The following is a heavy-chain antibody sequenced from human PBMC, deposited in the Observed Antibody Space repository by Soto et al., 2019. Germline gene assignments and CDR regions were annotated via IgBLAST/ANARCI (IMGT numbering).Heavy chain of an antibody. CDR3: AKDIGTRGYSGYYYYYGMDV. Sequence: PGGSLRLSCAASGFTFDDYAMHWVRQAPGKGLEWVSLISWDGGSTYYADSVKGRFTISRDNSKNSLYLQMNSLRAEDTALYYCAKDIGTRGYSGYYYYYGMDVWGQGTTVTVSS. D-gene: IGHD5-12*01. V-gene: IGHV3-43D*04. J-gene: IGHJ6*02. CDR1: GFTFDDYA. CDR2: ISWDGGST.